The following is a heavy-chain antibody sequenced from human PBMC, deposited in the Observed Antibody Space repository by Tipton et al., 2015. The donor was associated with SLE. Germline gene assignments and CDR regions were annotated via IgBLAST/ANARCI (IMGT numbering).Heavy chain of an antibody. CDR1: GGSISSLY. V-gene: IGHV4-59*11. CDR3: ATAQTSNLGPRSFDI. Sequence: TLSLTCIVSGGSISSLYWNWIREPPGKGLEWIGYIYYSGSTNYNPSLKSRVTISVDRSKNQFSLNLRSVTAADTAVYFCATAQTSNLGPRSFDIWGQGTMVTVSS. J-gene: IGHJ3*02. CDR2: IYYSGST. D-gene: IGHD2-2*01.